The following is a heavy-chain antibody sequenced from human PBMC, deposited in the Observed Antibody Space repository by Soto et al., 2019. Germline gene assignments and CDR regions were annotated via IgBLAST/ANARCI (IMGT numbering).Heavy chain of an antibody. D-gene: IGHD6-13*01. J-gene: IGHJ4*02. Sequence: PSETLSVTCTVSGGSISSSSYYWGWIRQPPGKGLEWIGSIYYSGSTYYNPSLKSRVTISVDTSKNQFSLKLSSVTAADTAVYYCASRYSSSWYDYWGQGTLVTVSS. CDR1: GGSISSSSYY. CDR3: ASRYSSSWYDY. CDR2: IYYSGST. V-gene: IGHV4-39*01.